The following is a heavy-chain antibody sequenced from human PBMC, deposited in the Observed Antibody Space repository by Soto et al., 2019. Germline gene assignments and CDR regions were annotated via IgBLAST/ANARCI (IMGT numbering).Heavy chain of an antibody. J-gene: IGHJ1*01. V-gene: IGHV4-59*01. CDR2: IYYSGST. CDR1: GVSIISYY. Sequence: SETLSLTCTVSGVSIISYYWSWILQPPGKGLEWIGYIYYSGSTNYNPSLQSRLTISLDTSKTHFSLNLSSVTAADTADYYCATASRGYF. CDR3: ATASRGYF. D-gene: IGHD1-1*01.